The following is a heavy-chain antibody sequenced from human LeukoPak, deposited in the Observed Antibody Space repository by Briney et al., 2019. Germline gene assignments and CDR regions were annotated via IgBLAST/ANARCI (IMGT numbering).Heavy chain of an antibody. V-gene: IGHV3-48*01. CDR1: GFTFRKYN. J-gene: IGHJ4*02. CDR2: ISSSSSAI. Sequence: PGGSLRLSCVASGFTFRKYNMHWVRQAPGKGLEWISYISSSSSAIYYADSVKGRFTISRDNSKNTLCLQMNSLRAEDTAVYYCAKEIWPTVTTPGHTHFDYWGQGTLVTVSS. D-gene: IGHD4-17*01. CDR3: AKEIWPTVTTPGHTHFDY.